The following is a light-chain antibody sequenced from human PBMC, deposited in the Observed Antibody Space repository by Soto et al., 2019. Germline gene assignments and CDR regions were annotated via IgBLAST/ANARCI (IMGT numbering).Light chain of an antibody. V-gene: IGLV2-23*02. CDR2: GVT. J-gene: IGLJ1*01. CDR1: SSDIANYNL. CDR3: CSYAGSDTYV. Sequence: QSVLTQPASASGSPGQSITISCTGTSSDIANYNLVSWYQQHPGKAPKLMIYGVTKRPSGVSNRFSGSKSGNTASLTISGLQAEDEADYYCCSYAGSDTYVFATGTKVT.